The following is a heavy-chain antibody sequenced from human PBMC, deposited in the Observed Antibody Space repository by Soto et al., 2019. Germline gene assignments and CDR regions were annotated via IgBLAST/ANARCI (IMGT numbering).Heavy chain of an antibody. V-gene: IGHV6-1*01. J-gene: IGHJ4*02. CDR2: TYYRSKWYN. D-gene: IGHD6-19*01. CDR1: GDSVASNSAA. CDR3: ARDTPPSSGWYYFDS. Sequence: SQTLSLTCAISGDSVASNSAAWSWVRQSPSRGLEWLGRTYYRSKWYNDYAVSVKSRISINPDTSKNQFSLQLNSVTPEDTAVYYCARDTPPSSGWYYFDSWGQGTLVTVSS.